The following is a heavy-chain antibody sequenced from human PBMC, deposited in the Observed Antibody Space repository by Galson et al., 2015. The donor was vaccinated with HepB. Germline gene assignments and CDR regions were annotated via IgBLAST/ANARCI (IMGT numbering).Heavy chain of an antibody. J-gene: IGHJ3*02. Sequence: SVKVSCKASGYTFTRNGISWVRQAPGQGLEWMGWISTNSGNIYYAQKFQDRLIMTTERSTSTAYMELRSLTSDDTAFYYCARDVRYAFEMWGQGTMVTVS. CDR2: ISTNSGNI. CDR3: ARDVRYAFEM. V-gene: IGHV1-18*01. D-gene: IGHD3-10*02. CDR1: GYTFTRNG.